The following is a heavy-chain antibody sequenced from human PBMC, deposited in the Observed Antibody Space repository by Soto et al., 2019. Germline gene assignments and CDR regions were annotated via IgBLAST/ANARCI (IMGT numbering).Heavy chain of an antibody. V-gene: IGHV1-18*01. J-gene: IGHJ4*02. CDR1: GYTFTSYG. D-gene: IGHD6-13*01. CDR3: ARKDGLYSSSWLKYYFDY. CDR2: ISAYNGNT. Sequence: ASVKVSCKASGYTFTSYGISWVRQAPGQGLEWMGWISAYNGNTNYAQKLQGRVTMTTDTSTSTAYMELRSLRSDDTAVYYCARKDGLYSSSWLKYYFDYCGQGTLVPVSA.